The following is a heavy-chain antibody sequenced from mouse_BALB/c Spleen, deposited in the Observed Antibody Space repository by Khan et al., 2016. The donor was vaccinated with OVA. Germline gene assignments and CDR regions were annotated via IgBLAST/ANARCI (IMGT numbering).Heavy chain of an antibody. Sequence: EVELVESGPGLVKPSQSLSLTCTVTGYSITSDYAWNWIRQFPGNKLEWMGYIKYSGNTSYNPSLKSRFSITRNTSTNQFFLQLSSVTTEDTATYYCASSGTISTVVITDFDYWGQGTTLTVSS. CDR3: ASSGTISTVVITDFDY. CDR2: IKYSGNT. J-gene: IGHJ2*01. CDR1: GYSITSDYA. D-gene: IGHD1-1*01. V-gene: IGHV3-2*02.